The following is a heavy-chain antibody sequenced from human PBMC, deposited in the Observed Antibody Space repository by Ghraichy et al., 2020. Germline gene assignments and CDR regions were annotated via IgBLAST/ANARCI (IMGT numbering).Heavy chain of an antibody. CDR1: GFTFSNYG. D-gene: IGHD2-15*01. CDR2: IQYDGNNK. CDR3: ANTLHRIYYFDY. V-gene: IGHV3-30*02. J-gene: IGHJ4*02. Sequence: GGSLRLSCAASGFTFSNYGMHWVRQAPGKGLEWVAFIQYDGNNKYYPDSVKGRFTISRDNSKNTLYLQMDSLRAEDTAVYYCANTLHRIYYFDYWGQGTRVTVSS.